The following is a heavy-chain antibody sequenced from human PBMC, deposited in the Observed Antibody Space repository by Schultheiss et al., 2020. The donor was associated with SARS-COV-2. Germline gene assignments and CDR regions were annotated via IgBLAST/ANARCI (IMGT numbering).Heavy chain of an antibody. CDR1: GFSLSTTGES. Sequence: SGPTLVKPTQTLTLTCTFSGFSLSTTGESVAWIRQPPGKALDWLAFIYWDDDKRYSPSLKSRLTISKDTSKSQVVLTMTNMDPVDTATYYCARRSVHTTGWFDFDSWDQGTLVTVSS. V-gene: IGHV2-5*02. J-gene: IGHJ4*02. CDR3: ARRSVHTTGWFDFDS. D-gene: IGHD6-19*01. CDR2: IYWDDDK.